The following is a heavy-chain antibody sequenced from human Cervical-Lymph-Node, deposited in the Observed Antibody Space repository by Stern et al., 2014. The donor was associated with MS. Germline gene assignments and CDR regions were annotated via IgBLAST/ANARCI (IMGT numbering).Heavy chain of an antibody. CDR3: ARTSVTAGHGMDV. CDR1: GFSLSTSGMC. CDR2: LDWDDDN. Sequence: QVTLKESGPALVKPTQTLTLTCTFSGFSLSTSGMCVSWVRQPPGKAREWLVILDWDDDNYYNTSLETMVTYTEDTSKTPEVQDMTNMDPVDTATYYCARTSVTAGHGMDVWGQGTTVTVSS. D-gene: IGHD4-11*01. J-gene: IGHJ6*02. V-gene: IGHV2-70*20.